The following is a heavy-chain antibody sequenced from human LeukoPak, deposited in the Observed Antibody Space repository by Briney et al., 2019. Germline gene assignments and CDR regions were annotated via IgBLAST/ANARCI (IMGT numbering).Heavy chain of an antibody. V-gene: IGHV3-30*04. D-gene: IGHD5-18*01. Sequence: GGSLRLSCAASGFTFSSYAMHWVRQAPGKGLEWVAVISYDGSNKYYADSVKGRFTISRDNSKNTLYLQMNSLRAEDTAVYYCARDPVDTAMVTLDYGGQGTLVTVS. CDR1: GFTFSSYA. J-gene: IGHJ4*02. CDR3: ARDPVDTAMVTLDY. CDR2: ISYDGSNK.